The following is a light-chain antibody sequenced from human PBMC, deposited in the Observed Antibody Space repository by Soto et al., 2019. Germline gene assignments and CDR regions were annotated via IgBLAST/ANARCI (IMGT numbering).Light chain of an antibody. Sequence: DLQMTQSPSSLSASVGDRVTITCRTSQAIGNSVNWYQQKPGKAPNLLVYGTSTLQSVVPSRFSGSGSGTDFTLTISSAQREDFATYYCQQSFASSWTFGQGTKVEI. V-gene: IGKV1-39*01. CDR3: QQSFASSWT. CDR1: QAIGNS. CDR2: GTS. J-gene: IGKJ1*01.